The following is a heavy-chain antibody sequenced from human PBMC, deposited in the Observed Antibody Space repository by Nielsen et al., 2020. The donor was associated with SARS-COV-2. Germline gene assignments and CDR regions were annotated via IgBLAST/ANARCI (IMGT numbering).Heavy chain of an antibody. CDR3: ARMVRELPHPTSFYYYYGMDV. Sequence: SETLSLTCTVSGGSVSSGSYYWSWIRQPPGKGLEWIGYIYYSGSTNYNPSLKSRVTISVDTSKNQFSLKLSSVTAADTAVYYCARMVRELPHPTSFYYYYGMDVWGQGTTVTVSS. CDR1: GGSVSSGSYY. CDR2: IYYSGST. V-gene: IGHV4-61*01. D-gene: IGHD1-26*01. J-gene: IGHJ6*02.